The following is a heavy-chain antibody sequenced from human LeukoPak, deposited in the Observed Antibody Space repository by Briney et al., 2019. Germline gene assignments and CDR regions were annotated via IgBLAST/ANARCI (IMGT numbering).Heavy chain of an antibody. V-gene: IGHV6-1*01. Sequence: SQTLSLTCDISGDSFSSNSAAWNWIRQSPLRGLEWLVRTYYRSKWYNDYAVSVKSRITINPDTSKNQFSLQLNSVTPEDTAVYYCTRGAPVGSSREFDYWGQGTLVTVSS. CDR1: GDSFSSNSAA. CDR3: TRGAPVGSSREFDY. J-gene: IGHJ4*02. D-gene: IGHD5-24*01. CDR2: TYYRSKWYN.